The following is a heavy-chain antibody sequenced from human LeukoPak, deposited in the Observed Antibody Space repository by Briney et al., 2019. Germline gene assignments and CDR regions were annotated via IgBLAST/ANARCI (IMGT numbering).Heavy chain of an antibody. V-gene: IGHV3-30-3*01. D-gene: IGHD6-19*01. CDR1: GFTFSSYA. CDR2: ISSDGSNK. Sequence: PGGSLRLSCAASGFTFSSYAMHWVRQAPGKGLEWVAVISSDGSNKNYADSVRGRFTISRDNSKNALYLQMNSLRTEDTAVYYCARVIGQWLVTGVDYWAREPWSPSPQ. J-gene: IGHJ4*02. CDR3: ARVIGQWLVTGVDY.